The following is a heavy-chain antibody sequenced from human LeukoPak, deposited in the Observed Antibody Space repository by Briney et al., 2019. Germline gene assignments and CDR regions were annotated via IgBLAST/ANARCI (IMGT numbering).Heavy chain of an antibody. Sequence: GGSLRLSCAASGFTVSSYSTNWVRQPPGKGLEWVSSISSSSSYIYYADSVKGRFTITRDNAKNTLYLQMNSLRAEDTAVYYCATVKGSYDILTGYYDYWGQGTLVTVSS. J-gene: IGHJ4*02. CDR3: ATVKGSYDILTGYYDY. CDR1: GFTVSSYS. D-gene: IGHD3-9*01. CDR2: ISSSSSYI. V-gene: IGHV3-21*01.